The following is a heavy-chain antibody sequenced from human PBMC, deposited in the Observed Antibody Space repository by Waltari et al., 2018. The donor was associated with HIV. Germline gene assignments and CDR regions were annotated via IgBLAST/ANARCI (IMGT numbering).Heavy chain of an antibody. D-gene: IGHD2-2*01. V-gene: IGHV3-23*01. CDR2: IRGSGNST. Sequence: VQLLESGGGLIEPGGSLRLSCVGSGFIFISYALIWVPQAPGKGLEWVSGIRGSGNSTYYAGSVKGRFIISRDNSKNTVFLQMNSLRAEDTAVYYCAKGDCNSPSCPFDFWGQVTLVTVSS. CDR3: AKGDCNSPSCPFDF. CDR1: GFIFISYA. J-gene: IGHJ4*02.